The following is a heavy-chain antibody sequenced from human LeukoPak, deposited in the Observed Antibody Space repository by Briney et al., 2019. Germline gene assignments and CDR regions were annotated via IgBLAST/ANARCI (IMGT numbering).Heavy chain of an antibody. J-gene: IGHJ4*02. D-gene: IGHD2-21*02. Sequence: PGGSLRLSCAASGFTFSSYGMHWARQAPGKGLEWVAVISYDGSNKYYADSVKGRFTISRDNSKNTLYLQMDSLRAEDTAVYYCAKASCGGDCYYFDYWGQGTLVTVSS. V-gene: IGHV3-30*18. CDR1: GFTFSSYG. CDR2: ISYDGSNK. CDR3: AKASCGGDCYYFDY.